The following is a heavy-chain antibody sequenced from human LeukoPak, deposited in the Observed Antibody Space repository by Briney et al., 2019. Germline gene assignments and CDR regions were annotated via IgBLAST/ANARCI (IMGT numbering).Heavy chain of an antibody. CDR2: IKSDSDGGTT. CDR3: TTDGPGGYCSGGTCYSDAFDI. Sequence: GGSLRLSCAASGFTFSNAWMNWIRQAPGKGLEWVGRIKSDSDGGTTDYAAPVKGRFTISRDDSKNTLYLQMNSLKIEDTGIYYCTTDGPGGYCSGGTCYSDAFDIWGQGTMVTVS. CDR1: GFTFSNAW. D-gene: IGHD2-15*01. J-gene: IGHJ3*02. V-gene: IGHV3-15*01.